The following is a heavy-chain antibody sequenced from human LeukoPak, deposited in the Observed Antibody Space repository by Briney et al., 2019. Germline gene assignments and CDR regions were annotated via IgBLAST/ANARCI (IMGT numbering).Heavy chain of an antibody. CDR3: ARDHAYAFDI. J-gene: IGHJ3*02. CDR1: GFTFSYYT. CDR2: IRSSDGTV. Sequence: GGSLRLSCVASGFTFSYYTMNWARQAPGKGLEWISYIRSSDGTVSYADSVKGRFTISTDTAKNSLFLQMNSLSAEDTAVYYCARDHAYAFDIWGQGTVVTVSS. V-gene: IGHV3-48*01.